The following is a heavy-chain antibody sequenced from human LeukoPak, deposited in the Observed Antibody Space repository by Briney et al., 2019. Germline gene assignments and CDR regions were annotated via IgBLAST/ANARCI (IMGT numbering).Heavy chain of an antibody. CDR1: GGSFSGYY. CDR3: ARTGDTATHFDY. Sequence: SETLSLTCAVHGGSFSGYYWSWIRQPPGKGLEWIGEINHSGSTNYNPSLKSRVTISADTSKNQFSLKLTSVNAADTAVYYCARTGDTATHFDYWGQGTLVTVSS. D-gene: IGHD5-18*01. V-gene: IGHV4-34*01. CDR2: INHSGST. J-gene: IGHJ4*02.